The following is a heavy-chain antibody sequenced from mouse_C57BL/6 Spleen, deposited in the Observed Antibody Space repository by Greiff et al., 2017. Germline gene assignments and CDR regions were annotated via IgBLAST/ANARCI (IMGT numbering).Heavy chain of an antibody. Sequence: QVQLQQPGAELVKPGASVKLSCKASGYIFTSYWMQWVKQRPGQGLEWIGEIDPSDSYTNYNQKFKGKATLTVDTSSSTAYMQLSSLTSEDSAVYYCARDYGSSYRFAYWGQGTLVTVSA. V-gene: IGHV1-50*01. J-gene: IGHJ3*01. CDR3: ARDYGSSYRFAY. D-gene: IGHD1-1*01. CDR1: GYIFTSYW. CDR2: IDPSDSYT.